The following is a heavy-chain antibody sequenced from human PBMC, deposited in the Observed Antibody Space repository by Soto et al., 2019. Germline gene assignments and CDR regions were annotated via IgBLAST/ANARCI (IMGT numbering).Heavy chain of an antibody. V-gene: IGHV1-8*01. CDR3: ARVRGIAARPEFCY. CDR2: MNPNSGNT. Sequence: ASVKVSCKASGYTFTSYDINWVRQATGQGLEWMGWMNPNSGNTGYAQKFQGRVTITRNTSISTAYMELSSLRSEDTAVYYCARVRGIAARPEFCYWGQGTLVTVSS. J-gene: IGHJ4*02. D-gene: IGHD6-6*01. CDR1: GYTFTSYD.